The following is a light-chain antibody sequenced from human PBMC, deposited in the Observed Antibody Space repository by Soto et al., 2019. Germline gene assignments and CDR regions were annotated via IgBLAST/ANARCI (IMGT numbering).Light chain of an antibody. CDR2: DAS. Sequence: DIQMTQSPFTLSASVGDRVTITCRASQTISSWLAWYQQIPGKAPKLLIYDASNLESGVPSRFSGSGSGTEFTLTISSLQPEDFAAYYCQQYENYWTFGQGTKVEIK. CDR1: QTISSW. V-gene: IGKV1-5*01. J-gene: IGKJ1*01. CDR3: QQYENYWT.